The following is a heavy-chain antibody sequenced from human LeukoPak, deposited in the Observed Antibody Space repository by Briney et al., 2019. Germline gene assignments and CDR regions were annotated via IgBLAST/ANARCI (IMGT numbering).Heavy chain of an antibody. J-gene: IGHJ4*02. CDR3: ARKTFGTVYFDY. Sequence: PGGSLRLSCAASGFTFSTYEMNWVRQAPGKGLEWVSYISPSGTTIYYAESVKGRFTISRDNAKNSVYLQMYSLRVEDTAVYYCARKTFGTVYFDYWGQGILVTVSS. V-gene: IGHV3-48*03. CDR2: ISPSGTTI. CDR1: GFTFSTYE. D-gene: IGHD1-1*01.